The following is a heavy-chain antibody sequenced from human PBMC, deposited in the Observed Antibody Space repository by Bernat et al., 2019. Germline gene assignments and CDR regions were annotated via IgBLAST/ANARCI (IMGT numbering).Heavy chain of an antibody. J-gene: IGHJ6*04. CDR1: GFTFTSSA. Sequence: QMQLVQSGPEVKKPGTSVKVSCKASGFTFTSSAVQWVRQARGQRLEWIGWIVVGSGNTNYAQKFQERVTITRDMSTSTAYMELSSLRSEDTAVYYCAADSSPRYYYGSRADVWGKGTTVTVSS. D-gene: IGHD3-10*01. CDR3: AADSSPRYYYGSRADV. V-gene: IGHV1-58*01. CDR2: IVVGSGNT.